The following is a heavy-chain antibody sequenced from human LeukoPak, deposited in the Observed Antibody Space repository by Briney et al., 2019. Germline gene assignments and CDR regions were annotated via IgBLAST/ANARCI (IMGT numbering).Heavy chain of an antibody. J-gene: IGHJ4*02. CDR2: INWDGTNT. CDR3: VKDLSSYWYSFDY. Sequence: PGGSLRLSCAVSGGTTDDYGMSWVRQAPGKGLEWVSGINWDGTNTYYAESVKGRFTISRDSAEKSLYLHMNSLRDDDTAFYYCVKDLSSYWYSFDYWGQGTLVTVSS. V-gene: IGHV3-20*04. D-gene: IGHD6-13*01. CDR1: GGTTDDYG.